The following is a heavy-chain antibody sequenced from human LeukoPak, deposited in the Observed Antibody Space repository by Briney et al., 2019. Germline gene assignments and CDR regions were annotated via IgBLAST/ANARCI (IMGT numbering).Heavy chain of an antibody. Sequence: PSETLSLTCTVSGGSIRSGGYYWSWIRQHPGKGLDWIGYIYYSGSTYYNPSLKSRVTISVDTSKNQFSLKLSSVTAADTAVYYCARGYCSSTSCYARSYYYYYGMDVRGKGTTVTV. J-gene: IGHJ6*04. D-gene: IGHD2-2*01. V-gene: IGHV4-31*03. CDR1: GGSIRSGGYY. CDR2: IYYSGST. CDR3: ARGYCSSTSCYARSYYYYYGMDV.